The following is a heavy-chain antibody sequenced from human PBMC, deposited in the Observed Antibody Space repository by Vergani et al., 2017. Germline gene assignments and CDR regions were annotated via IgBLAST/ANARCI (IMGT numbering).Heavy chain of an antibody. CDR2: INYSGST. V-gene: IGHV4-39*01. CDR3: ARGRRGQVAGGRRSVRPQPFDY. J-gene: IGHJ4*02. CDR1: GGPISSSSYY. D-gene: IGHD6-19*01. Sequence: QLQLQESGPGLVKPSETLSLTCTVSGGPISSSSYYWGWIRQPPGKGLEWIGSINYSGSTYYNPSLKSRVTISVDTSKNQFSLTLSSVTAADTAVYYCARGRRGQVAGGRRSVRPQPFDYWGQGTLVTVSS.